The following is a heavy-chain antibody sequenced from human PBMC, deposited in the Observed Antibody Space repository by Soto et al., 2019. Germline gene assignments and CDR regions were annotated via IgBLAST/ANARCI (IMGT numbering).Heavy chain of an antibody. CDR3: ASNYYDSSGYYYTDY. V-gene: IGHV1-69*01. J-gene: IGHJ4*02. D-gene: IGHD3-22*01. Sequence: QVQLVQSGAEVKKPGSSVKVSCKASGGTFSSYAISWVRQAPGQGLEWMGGIIPIFGTANYAQKFQGRVTITADESTSTAYMELSRLRSEDTAVYYCASNYYDSSGYYYTDYWGQGTLVTVSS. CDR2: IIPIFGTA. CDR1: GGTFSSYA.